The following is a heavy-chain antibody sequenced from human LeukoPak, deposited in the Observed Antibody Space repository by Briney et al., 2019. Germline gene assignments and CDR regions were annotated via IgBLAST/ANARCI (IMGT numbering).Heavy chain of an antibody. D-gene: IGHD3-22*01. CDR3: AKGPEYYYDSSGWFDY. Sequence: GGSLRLSCAASGFTISSYGMHWVRQAPGKGLEWVVVISSDGSNKYYADSVKGRFTVSRDNSKNTLYLQMNSLSAEDTAVYYCAKGPEYYYDSSGWFDYWGQGTLVTVSS. J-gene: IGHJ4*02. CDR1: GFTISSYG. CDR2: ISSDGSNK. V-gene: IGHV3-30*18.